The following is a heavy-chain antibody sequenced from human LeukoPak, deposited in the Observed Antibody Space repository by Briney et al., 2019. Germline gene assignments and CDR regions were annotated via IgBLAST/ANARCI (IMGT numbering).Heavy chain of an antibody. Sequence: ASVKVSCKASGYTFTSYGISWVRQAPGQGLEWMGWISAYNGNTNYAQKLQGRVTMTTDTSTSTAYMELRSLRSDDTAVYYCARLYYYDSSGFRGRSRFDPWGQGTLVTVSS. CDR1: GYTFTSYG. V-gene: IGHV1-18*01. D-gene: IGHD3-22*01. CDR2: ISAYNGNT. J-gene: IGHJ5*02. CDR3: ARLYYYDSSGFRGRSRFDP.